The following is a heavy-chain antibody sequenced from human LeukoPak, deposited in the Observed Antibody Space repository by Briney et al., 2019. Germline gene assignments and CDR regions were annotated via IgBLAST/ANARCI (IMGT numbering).Heavy chain of an antibody. V-gene: IGHV1-46*01. Sequence: ASVKVSCKAFGYTFTNNFMHWVRQAPGQGLEWMGIINPSGGSTSYAQKFQGRVTMTRDMSTSTVYMELSSLRSEDTAVYYCARDEELVGATPLFDYWGQGTLVTVSS. D-gene: IGHD1-26*01. J-gene: IGHJ4*02. CDR3: ARDEELVGATPLFDY. CDR2: INPSGGST. CDR1: GYTFTNNF.